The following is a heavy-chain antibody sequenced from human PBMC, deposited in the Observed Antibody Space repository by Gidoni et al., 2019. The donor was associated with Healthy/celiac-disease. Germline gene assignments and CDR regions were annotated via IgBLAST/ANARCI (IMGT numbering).Heavy chain of an antibody. CDR2: IWYDGSNK. J-gene: IGHJ6*03. Sequence: QVQLVESGGGVVQPGRSLRLSCAASGFTFSGYGMHWVRQAPGKGLEWVAVIWYDGSNKYYADSVKGRFTISRDNSKNTLYLQMNSLRAEDTAVYYCARVKHGHYYYYYYMDVWGKGTTVTVSS. CDR1: GFTFSGYG. CDR3: ARVKHGHYYYYYYMDV. D-gene: IGHD4-17*01. V-gene: IGHV3-33*01.